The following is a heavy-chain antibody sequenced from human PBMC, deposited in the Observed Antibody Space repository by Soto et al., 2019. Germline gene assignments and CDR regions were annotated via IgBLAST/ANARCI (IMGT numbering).Heavy chain of an antibody. V-gene: IGHV1-69*13. D-gene: IGHD3-3*01. Sequence: PVKVSCKASGGTFSSYAISWVRQAPGQGLEWMGGIIPIFGTANYAQKFQGRVTITADESTSTAYMELSSLRSEDTAVYYCARDLKGFLEWTKERHFDYWGQGNLVTVS. CDR1: GGTFSSYA. CDR3: ARDLKGFLEWTKERHFDY. J-gene: IGHJ4*02. CDR2: IIPIFGTA.